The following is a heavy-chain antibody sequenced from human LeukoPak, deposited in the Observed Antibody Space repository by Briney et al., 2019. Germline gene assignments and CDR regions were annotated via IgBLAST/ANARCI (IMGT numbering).Heavy chain of an antibody. J-gene: IGHJ5*02. D-gene: IGHD4-17*01. CDR1: GFTFSSYW. CDR3: ARGATVTTGNWFDP. CDR2: ISSSSSYI. V-gene: IGHV3-21*01. Sequence: GGSLRLSCAASGFTFSSYWMSWVRQAPGKGLEWVSSISSSSSYIYYADSVKGRFTISRDNAKNSLYLQMNSLRAEDTAVYYCARGATVTTGNWFDPWGQGTLVTVSS.